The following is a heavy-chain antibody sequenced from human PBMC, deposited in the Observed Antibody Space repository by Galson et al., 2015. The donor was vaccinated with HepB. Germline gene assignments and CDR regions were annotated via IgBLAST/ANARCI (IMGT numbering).Heavy chain of an antibody. CDR1: GDSVSSDITA. J-gene: IGHJ4*02. CDR3: ARGLAGTGFDF. D-gene: IGHD6-19*01. CDR2: TCYRSKWYS. V-gene: IGHV6-1*01. Sequence: CAISGDSVSSDITAWNWIRQSPSRGLEWLGSTCYRSKWYSSFAISVRGRMTINADTSRNQFSLQLNSVTPGDTAVYYCARGLAGTGFDFWGQGTLVTVSS.